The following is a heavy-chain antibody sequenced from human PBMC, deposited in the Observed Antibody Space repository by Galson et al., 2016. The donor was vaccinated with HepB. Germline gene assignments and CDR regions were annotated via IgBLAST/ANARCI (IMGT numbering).Heavy chain of an antibody. J-gene: IGHJ6*02. V-gene: IGHV3-21*01. CDR2: ISNTGNYI. CDR1: GFTFSDYS. Sequence: SLRLSCAASGFTFSDYSVTWVRQAPGKGLEWVSFISNTGNYISYADSVKGRFTLSRDDARNSLYLQMNSLRAEDSAVYYCARDIGYCSRTTCYESSMDVWGHGTTVSVSS. CDR3: ARDIGYCSRTTCYESSMDV. D-gene: IGHD2-2*01.